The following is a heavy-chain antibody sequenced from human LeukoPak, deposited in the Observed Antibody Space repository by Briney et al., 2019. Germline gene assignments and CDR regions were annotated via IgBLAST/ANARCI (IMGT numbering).Heavy chain of an antibody. CDR1: GYTFTSYD. V-gene: IGHV1-18*01. CDR2: ISGYNGDT. Sequence: ASVKVSCKASGYTFTSYDISWVRQAPGQGLEWMGWISGYNGDTDYAQKLQGRVTMTTDTSTSTAYMELRSLRSDDTAVYYCARDITARWPAIDYWGQGTLVTVSS. D-gene: IGHD1-20*01. J-gene: IGHJ4*02. CDR3: ARDITARWPAIDY.